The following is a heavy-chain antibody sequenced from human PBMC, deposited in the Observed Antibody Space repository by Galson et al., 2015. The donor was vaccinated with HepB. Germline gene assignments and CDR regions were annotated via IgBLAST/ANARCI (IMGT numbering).Heavy chain of an antibody. CDR3: ARTYCSGGSCYPGA. D-gene: IGHD2-15*01. Sequence: SETLSLTCAVYGGSFSGYYWSWIRQPPGKGLEWIGEINHSGSTNYNPSLKSRVTISVDTSKNQFSLKLSSVTAADTAVYYCARTYCSGGSCYPGAWGQGTLVTVSS. CDR2: INHSGST. CDR1: GGSFSGYY. J-gene: IGHJ5*02. V-gene: IGHV4-34*01.